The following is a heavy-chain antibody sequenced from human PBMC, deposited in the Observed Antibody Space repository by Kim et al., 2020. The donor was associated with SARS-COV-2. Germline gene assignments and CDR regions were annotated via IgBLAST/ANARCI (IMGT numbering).Heavy chain of an antibody. CDR2: IYYSGST. CDR3: AIYYYYGMDV. Sequence: SETLSLTCTVSGGSISSSSYYWGWIRQPPGKGLEWIGSIYYSGSTYYNPSLKSRVTISVDTSKNQFSLKLSSVTAADTAVYYCAIYYYYGMDVWGQGTTVTVSS. CDR1: GGSISSSSYY. V-gene: IGHV4-39*01. J-gene: IGHJ6*02.